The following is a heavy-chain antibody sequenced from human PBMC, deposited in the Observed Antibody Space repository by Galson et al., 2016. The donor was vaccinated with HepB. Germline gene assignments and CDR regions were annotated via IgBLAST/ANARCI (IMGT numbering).Heavy chain of an antibody. CDR3: AKVGDLGGDYFDY. CDR2: LWSDGSNE. J-gene: IGHJ4*02. V-gene: IGHV3-33*06. Sequence: SLRLSCAASGFSFSRHGMHWVRQAPGKGLQWTAVLWSDGSNEYYADSVKGRFSISRDNSKNTLFLPMNSLKAEDTCVYYCAKVGDLGGDYFDYWGQGTLVTVSS. D-gene: IGHD2-21*01. CDR1: GFSFSRHG.